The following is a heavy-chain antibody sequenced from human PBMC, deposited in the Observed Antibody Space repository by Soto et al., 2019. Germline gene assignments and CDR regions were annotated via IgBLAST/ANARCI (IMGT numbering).Heavy chain of an antibody. D-gene: IGHD2-2*02. V-gene: IGHV3-23*01. Sequence: PGGSLRLSWAASGFTFSTYAMSWVRQAPGKGLEWVSAISVSGDSTYYADSVKGRFTISRDNSKNTLYLQMNSLRAEDTAVYYCAKGTVPAAIRRDYFDYWGQGTLVTVSS. CDR1: GFTFSTYA. CDR3: AKGTVPAAIRRDYFDY. J-gene: IGHJ4*02. CDR2: ISVSGDST.